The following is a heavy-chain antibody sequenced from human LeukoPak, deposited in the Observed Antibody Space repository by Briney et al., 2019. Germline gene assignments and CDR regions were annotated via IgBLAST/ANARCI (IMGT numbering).Heavy chain of an antibody. J-gene: IGHJ4*02. CDR2: TNYSGST. V-gene: IGHV4-34*01. D-gene: IGHD3-10*01. CDR1: GGSSSGYY. Sequence: SETLSLTWAVYGGSSSGYYWGWIRQPPGKGREWIGSTNYSGSTYYKPTLKSRVTISVDTSKNQFSLNLSSVTAADTAVYYCVRQSVGFGEFNFDYWGQGTLVTVSS. CDR3: VRQSVGFGEFNFDY.